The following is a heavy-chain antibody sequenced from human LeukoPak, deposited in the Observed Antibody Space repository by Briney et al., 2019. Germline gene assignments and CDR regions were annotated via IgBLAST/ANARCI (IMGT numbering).Heavy chain of an antibody. CDR2: IKNNADGGTT. Sequence: GGSLRLSCAASGFTFSKAWMSWVRQAPGSGLEWVGRIKNNADGGTTDYAAPVRDRFTISRDDSKNTLYLQMNSLKTEDTAVYYCSTLVTAYYGMDVWGQGTTVTVSS. D-gene: IGHD2-21*02. V-gene: IGHV3-15*01. CDR3: STLVTAYYGMDV. CDR1: GFTFSKAW. J-gene: IGHJ6*02.